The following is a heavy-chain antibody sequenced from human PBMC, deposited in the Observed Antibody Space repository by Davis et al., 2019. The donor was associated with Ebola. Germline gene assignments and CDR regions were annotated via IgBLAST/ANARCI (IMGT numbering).Heavy chain of an antibody. CDR1: GGTFSSYA. CDR3: ATSYSGSFDY. Sequence: SVKVSCKASGGTFSSYAIIRVLQAPGQGLEWMVGIIPIFGTALYAQKFQGRVTMTEDTSTDTAYMELSSLRSEDTAVYYCATSYSGSFDYWGQGTLVTVSS. J-gene: IGHJ4*02. CDR2: IIPIFGTA. V-gene: IGHV1-69*06. D-gene: IGHD1-26*01.